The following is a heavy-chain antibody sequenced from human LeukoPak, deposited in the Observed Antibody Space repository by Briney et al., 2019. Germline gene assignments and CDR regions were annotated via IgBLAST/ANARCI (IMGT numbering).Heavy chain of an antibody. CDR3: ARDFLNAIDI. Sequence: GGSLRLSCAASGFTFSTYWMSWVRQAPGKGLEWVANIKRDGSEKFQVDSVKGRFTISRDNAKNSLYLQMNSLRAEDTAVFYCARDFLNAIDIWGQGTMVTVPS. D-gene: IGHD2/OR15-2a*01. CDR1: GFTFSTYW. J-gene: IGHJ3*02. CDR2: IKRDGSEK. V-gene: IGHV3-7*01.